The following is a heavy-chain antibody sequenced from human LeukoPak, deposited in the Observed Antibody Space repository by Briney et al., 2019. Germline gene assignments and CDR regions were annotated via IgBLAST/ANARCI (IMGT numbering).Heavy chain of an antibody. V-gene: IGHV3-48*03. D-gene: IGHD2-15*01. CDR2: ISGSGYPI. Sequence: GGSLRLSCTASGFTFSTYEMNWVRQAPGKGLEWVSYISGSGYPIYYADSVKGRFTISRDNAKNSLYLQMNSLRAEDTAVYYCAAGGFKYSFNIWGQGTMVSVSS. J-gene: IGHJ3*02. CDR1: GFTFSTYE. CDR3: AAGGFKYSFNI.